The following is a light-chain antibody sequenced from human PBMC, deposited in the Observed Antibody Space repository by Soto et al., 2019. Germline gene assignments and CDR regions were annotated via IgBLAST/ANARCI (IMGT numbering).Light chain of an antibody. V-gene: IGKV1-5*01. CDR1: QSISSW. J-gene: IGKJ1*01. Sequence: IQMTQYPSTLSASVGDRVTITCRVSQSISSWLAWYQQKPGKAPKLLIYDASSLQSGVPSRFSGSGSGTDFTLTISSLQSEDFASYFCQHTFNSPPWTFGQGTKVDI. CDR2: DAS. CDR3: QHTFNSPPWT.